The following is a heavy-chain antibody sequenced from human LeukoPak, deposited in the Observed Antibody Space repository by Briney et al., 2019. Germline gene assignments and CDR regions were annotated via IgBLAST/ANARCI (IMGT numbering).Heavy chain of an antibody. CDR1: GFTVSTNY. CDR3: AELGMTMIGGV. V-gene: IGHV3-53*01. D-gene: IGHD3-10*02. Sequence: PGGSLRLSCAASGFTVSTNYMNWLRQATGKGLEWVSVIYSGGSTYYADSVKGRFTISRDNAKNSLYLQMNSLRAEDTAVYYCAELGMTMIGGVWGKGTTVTISS. CDR2: IYSGGST. J-gene: IGHJ6*04.